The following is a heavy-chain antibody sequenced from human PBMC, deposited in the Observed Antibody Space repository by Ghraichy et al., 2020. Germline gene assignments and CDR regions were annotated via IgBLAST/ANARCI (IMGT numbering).Heavy chain of an antibody. J-gene: IGHJ4*02. Sequence: SVKVSCKASGGAAGGTFRSYDISWVRQAPGQGLEWMGGIIPVFERATYAQSFLGRVTITADKSTTTAYMELSSLRSEDTAVYYCARCDAAFREFDYWGQGTLVTVSS. CDR3: ARCDAAFREFDY. CDR1: GGAAGGTFRSYD. D-gene: IGHD3-10*01. CDR2: IIPVFERA. V-gene: IGHV1-69*06.